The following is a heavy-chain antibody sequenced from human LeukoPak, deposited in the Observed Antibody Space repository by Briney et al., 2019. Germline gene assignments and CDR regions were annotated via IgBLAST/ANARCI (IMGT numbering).Heavy chain of an antibody. J-gene: IGHJ4*02. CDR3: TGNYGPYYFDY. CDR1: GFTFSNYG. Sequence: PGGSLRLSCAASGFTFSNYGMHWVRQAPGKGLEWVAVIWYDGSNKYYADSVKGRFTISRDNSKNTLYLQMNSLRAEDTAVYYETGNYGPYYFDYWGQGTLVTVSS. D-gene: IGHD3-10*01. V-gene: IGHV3-33*01. CDR2: IWYDGSNK.